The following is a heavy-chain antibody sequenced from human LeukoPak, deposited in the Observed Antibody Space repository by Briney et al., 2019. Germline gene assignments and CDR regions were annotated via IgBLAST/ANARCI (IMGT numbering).Heavy chain of an antibody. V-gene: IGHV3-15*01. J-gene: IGHJ3*02. D-gene: IGHD6-13*01. CDR3: TSPRSWHDAFDI. CDR1: GFTFSNAW. Sequence: PGGSLRLSCAASGFTFSNAWMSWVRQAPGKGLEWVGRIKSKTDGGTTDYAAPVKGRFTIPRDDSKNTLYLQMNSLKTEDIAVYYCTSPRSWHDAFDIWGQGTMVTVSS. CDR2: IKSKTDGGTT.